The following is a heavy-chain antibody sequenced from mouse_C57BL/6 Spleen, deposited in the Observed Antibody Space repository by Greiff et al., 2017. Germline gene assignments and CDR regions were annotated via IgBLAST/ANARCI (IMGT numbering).Heavy chain of an antibody. V-gene: IGHV1-52*01. D-gene: IGHD1-1*01. CDR3: ARTAVVAKAMDY. J-gene: IGHJ4*01. CDR1: GYTFTSYW. Sequence: QVQLQQPGAELVRPGSSVKLSCKASGYTFTSYWVHWVKQRPIQGLEWIGNIDPSDSETHYNQKFKDKATLTVDKSSSTAYMQLSSLTSEDSAVYYCARTAVVAKAMDYWGQGTSVTVSS. CDR2: IDPSDSET.